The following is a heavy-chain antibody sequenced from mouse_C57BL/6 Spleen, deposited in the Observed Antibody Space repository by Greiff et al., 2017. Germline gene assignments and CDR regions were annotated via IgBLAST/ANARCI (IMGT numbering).Heavy chain of an antibody. D-gene: IGHD1-1*01. Sequence: QVQLQQPGAELVRPGSSVKLSCKASGYTFTSYWMDWVKQRTGQGLEWIGNIYPSDIETHYNQKFKDKATLTVVKSSSTAYMQRSSLTSEDSAVYYCARECNYYGSSFDYWGQGTTLTVSS. V-gene: IGHV1-61*01. CDR3: ARECNYYGSSFDY. CDR2: IYPSDIET. CDR1: GYTFTSYW. J-gene: IGHJ2*01.